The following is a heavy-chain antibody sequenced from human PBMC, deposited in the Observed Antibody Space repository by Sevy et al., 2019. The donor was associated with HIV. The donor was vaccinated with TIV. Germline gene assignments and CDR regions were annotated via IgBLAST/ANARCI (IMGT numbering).Heavy chain of an antibody. D-gene: IGHD1-26*01. CDR3: ARDRSYSGPHDAFDI. CDR1: GFTFSSYA. CDR2: ISGSGGST. Sequence: GGSLRLSCAASGFTFSSYAMSWVRQAPGKGLEWVSAISGSGGSTYYADSVKGRFTISRDNAKNSLYLQMNSLRAEDTAVYYCARDRSYSGPHDAFDIWGQGTMVTVSS. V-gene: IGHV3-23*01. J-gene: IGHJ3*02.